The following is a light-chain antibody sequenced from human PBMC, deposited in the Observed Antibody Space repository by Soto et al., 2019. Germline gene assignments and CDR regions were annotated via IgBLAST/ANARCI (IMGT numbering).Light chain of an antibody. CDR3: SSYTSSRYV. CDR2: EVS. J-gene: IGLJ1*01. CDR1: SSDVGGYNY. Sequence: SVLTQPASVSGSPGQSITISCTGNSSDVGGYNYVSWYQQHPGKAPKLMIYEVSNRPSGVSNRFSGSKSGNTASLTISGLQAEDEADYYCSSYTSSRYVFGTGTKVTVL. V-gene: IGLV2-14*01.